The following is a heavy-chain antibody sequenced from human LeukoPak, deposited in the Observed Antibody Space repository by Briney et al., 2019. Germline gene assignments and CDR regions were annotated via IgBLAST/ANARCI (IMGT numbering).Heavy chain of an antibody. CDR2: IYHSGST. Sequence: NTSETLSLTCAVSGYSISSGYYWGWIRQPPGKGLEWIGSIYHSGSTYYNPSLKSRVTISVDTSKNQFSLKLSSVTAADTAVYYCARLLGVVINYSPTVPGRFDPWGQGTLVTVSS. CDR1: GYSISSGYY. CDR3: ARLLGVVINYSPTVPGRFDP. D-gene: IGHD3-3*01. V-gene: IGHV4-38-2*01. J-gene: IGHJ5*02.